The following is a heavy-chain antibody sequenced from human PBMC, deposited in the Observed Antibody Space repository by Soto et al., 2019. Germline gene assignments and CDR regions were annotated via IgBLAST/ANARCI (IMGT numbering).Heavy chain of an antibody. CDR1: GFTFSSYG. D-gene: IGHD2-2*03. V-gene: IGHV3-30*18. Sequence: GGSLRLSCAASGFTFSSYGMHWVRQAPGKGLEWVAIISYDGSYKYYADSVKGRFTISRDNSRNTLSLQMNSLRAEDTAVYYFAKDSDLGYCSTTSCSNWFDHWGQGTLVTVSS. J-gene: IGHJ5*02. CDR3: AKDSDLGYCSTTSCSNWFDH. CDR2: ISYDGSYK.